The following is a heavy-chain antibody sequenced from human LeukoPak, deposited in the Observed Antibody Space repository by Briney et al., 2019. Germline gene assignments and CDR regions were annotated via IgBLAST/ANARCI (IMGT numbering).Heavy chain of an antibody. V-gene: IGHV4-59*01. CDR2: IYYSGST. J-gene: IGHJ4*02. CDR3: AGSGYSYGPFDY. D-gene: IGHD5-18*01. CDR1: GGSISGYY. Sequence: SETLSLTCTVSGGSISGYYWSWIRQPPGKGLEWIGYIYYSGSTNYNPSLKSRVTISVDTSKNQFSLKLSSVTAADTAVYYCAGSGYSYGPFDYWGQGTLVTVSS.